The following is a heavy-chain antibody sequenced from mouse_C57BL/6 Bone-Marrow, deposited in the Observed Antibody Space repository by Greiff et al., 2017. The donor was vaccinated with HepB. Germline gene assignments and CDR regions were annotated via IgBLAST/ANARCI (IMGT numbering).Heavy chain of an antibody. Sequence: QVQLQQPGAELVRPGSSVKLSCKASGYTFTSYWMDCVKQRPGQGLEWIGNIYPSDSETHYNQKFKDKATLTVDKSSSTAYMQLSSLTSEDSAVYYCAREDYYGSSPWWYFDVWGTGTTVTVSS. V-gene: IGHV1-61*01. D-gene: IGHD1-1*01. CDR1: GYTFTSYW. CDR3: AREDYYGSSPWWYFDV. J-gene: IGHJ1*03. CDR2: IYPSDSET.